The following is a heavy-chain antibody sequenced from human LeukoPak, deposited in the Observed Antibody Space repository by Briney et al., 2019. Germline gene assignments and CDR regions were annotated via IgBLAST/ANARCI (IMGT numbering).Heavy chain of an antibody. Sequence: GESLKISCKGSGYSFTSYWIGWVRQMPGKGLEWMGIIYPGDSDTRCSPSFQGQVTISADKSISTAYLQWSSLKASDTAMYYCALKSYITIFGVVTRGDAFDIWGQGTMVTVSS. CDR1: GYSFTSYW. J-gene: IGHJ3*02. CDR3: ALKSYITIFGVVTRGDAFDI. V-gene: IGHV5-51*01. CDR2: IYPGDSDT. D-gene: IGHD3-3*01.